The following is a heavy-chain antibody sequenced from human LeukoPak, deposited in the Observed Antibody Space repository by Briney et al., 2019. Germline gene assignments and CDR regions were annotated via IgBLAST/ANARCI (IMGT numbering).Heavy chain of an antibody. CDR3: ARGPVDYYGSGVGAFDI. Sequence: GGSLRLSCAASGFTFSDYYMSWIRQAPGKGLEWVSYISSSGSTIYYADSVKGRFTIARDNAKNSLYLQMNSLRAEDTAAYYCARGPVDYYGSGVGAFDIWGQGTMVTVSS. CDR1: GFTFSDYY. D-gene: IGHD3-10*01. V-gene: IGHV3-11*04. J-gene: IGHJ3*02. CDR2: ISSSGSTI.